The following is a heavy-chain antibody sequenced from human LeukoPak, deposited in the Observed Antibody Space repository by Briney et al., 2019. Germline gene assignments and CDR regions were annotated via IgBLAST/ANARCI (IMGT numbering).Heavy chain of an antibody. V-gene: IGHV1-3*01. D-gene: IGHD6-19*01. Sequence: ASVKVSCKASGGTFSSYAISWVRQAPGQWLEWMGWINAGNGNTKYSQKFQGRVTITRDTSASTAYMELSSLRSEDTAVYYCARGSAYSSGWGYYFDYWGQGTLVTVSS. CDR3: ARGSAYSSGWGYYFDY. CDR1: GGTFSSYA. CDR2: INAGNGNT. J-gene: IGHJ4*02.